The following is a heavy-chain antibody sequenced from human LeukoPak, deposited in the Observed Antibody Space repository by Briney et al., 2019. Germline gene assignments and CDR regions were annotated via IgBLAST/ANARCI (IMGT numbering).Heavy chain of an antibody. D-gene: IGHD6-19*01. Sequence: ASETLSLTCTVSGGSISSSSYYWGWIRQPPGNGLERIGSIYYSGSTYYNPSLKSRVTISVDTSKNQFSLKLSSVTAADTAVYYCAKDRLWLGSSPDYWGQGTLVTVSS. CDR1: GGSISSSSYY. V-gene: IGHV4-39*02. J-gene: IGHJ4*02. CDR3: AKDRLWLGSSPDY. CDR2: IYYSGST.